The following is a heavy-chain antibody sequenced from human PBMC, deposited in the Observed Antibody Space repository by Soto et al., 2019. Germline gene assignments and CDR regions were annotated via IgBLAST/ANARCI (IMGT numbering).Heavy chain of an antibody. CDR2: INAGNGNT. CDR1: GYTFTSYD. V-gene: IGHV1-3*01. Sequence: QVQLVQSGAEVKKPGASVKVSCKASGYTFTSYDMHWVRQAPGQRLEWMGWINAGNGNTKYSQKFQGRVTITRDTSVSTAYMELSSLRSEDTAVYYCAVDPKLGPYYYYYMDVWGKGTTVTVSS. CDR3: AVDPKLGPYYYYYMDV. J-gene: IGHJ6*03. D-gene: IGHD3-3*02.